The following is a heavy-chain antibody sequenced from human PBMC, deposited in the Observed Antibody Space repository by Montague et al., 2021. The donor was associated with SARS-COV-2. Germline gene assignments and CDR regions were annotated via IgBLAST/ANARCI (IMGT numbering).Heavy chain of an antibody. D-gene: IGHD6-19*01. Sequence: SLRLSCAASRFTFSDFWMNWVRQAPGKGLEWVADIKHDGSEKSYVDSVKGRFTISRDNAKNSLYLQMNSLRAEDTAVYYCARGSTGWYATFGHYGMDVWGQGTTVTVSS. CDR1: RFTFSDFW. V-gene: IGHV3-7*01. CDR3: ARGSTGWYATFGHYGMDV. J-gene: IGHJ6*02. CDR2: IKHDGSEK.